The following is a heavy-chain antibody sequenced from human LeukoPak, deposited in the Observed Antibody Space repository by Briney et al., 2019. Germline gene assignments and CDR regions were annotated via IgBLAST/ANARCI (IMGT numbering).Heavy chain of an antibody. V-gene: IGHV3-23*01. CDR3: ARDTHDAFDI. J-gene: IGHJ3*02. Sequence: GGSLRLSCAASGFTFSSYWMSWVRQAPGKGLEWVSAISGSGGSTYYADSVKGRFTISRDNAKNSLYLQMNSLRAEDTAVYYCARDTHDAFDIWGQGTMVTVSS. CDR2: ISGSGGST. CDR1: GFTFSSYW.